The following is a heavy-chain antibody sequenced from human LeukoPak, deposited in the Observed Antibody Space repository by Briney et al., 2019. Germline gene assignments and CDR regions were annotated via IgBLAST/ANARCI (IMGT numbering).Heavy chain of an antibody. J-gene: IGHJ6*03. D-gene: IGHD2-15*01. CDR3: ARAGYCSGGSCYPYYYYYYMDV. CDR2: ISGHNDNT. V-gene: IGHV1-18*01. CDR1: GYTFISYA. Sequence: ASVTVSCKASGYTFISYAIMGVRQAPGQGLEWMGWISGHNDNTNYAQRLQCRVTMTTDTSTSTAYMELRSLRSDDTAVFYCARAGYCSGGSCYPYYYYYYMDVWGKGTTVTVSS.